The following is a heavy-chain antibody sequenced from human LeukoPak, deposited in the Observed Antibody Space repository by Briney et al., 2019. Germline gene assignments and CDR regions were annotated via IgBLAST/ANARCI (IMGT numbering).Heavy chain of an antibody. Sequence: PSETLSLTCTVSGGSISSGGYYWSWIRQLPGKGLEWIGYIYHSGSTYYNPSLKSRVTISVDRSKNQFSLKLSSVTAADTAVYYCARDKLALYGSGRDYFDYWGRGTLVTVSS. CDR1: GGSISSGGYY. V-gene: IGHV4-30-2*01. J-gene: IGHJ4*02. CDR2: IYHSGST. CDR3: ARDKLALYGSGRDYFDY. D-gene: IGHD3-10*01.